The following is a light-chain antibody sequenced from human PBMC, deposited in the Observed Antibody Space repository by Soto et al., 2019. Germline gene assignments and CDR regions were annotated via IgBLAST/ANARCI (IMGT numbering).Light chain of an antibody. J-gene: IGLJ2*01. CDR3: SSYRSSSTPVI. Sequence: QSVLTQPASVSGSPGQSITISCTGTSSDVGGYNYVYWYQQHPGKAPKLMIYDVSNRPSGVSNRFSGSKSGNTASLTISGLQAEDEADYYCSSYRSSSTPVIFGGGTKLTVL. CDR2: DVS. CDR1: SSDVGGYNY. V-gene: IGLV2-14*01.